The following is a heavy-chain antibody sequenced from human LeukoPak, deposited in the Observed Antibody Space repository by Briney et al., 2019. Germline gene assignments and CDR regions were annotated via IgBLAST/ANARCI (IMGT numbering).Heavy chain of an antibody. J-gene: IGHJ4*02. CDR3: ARGRYRSLWFGEGGED. Sequence: GGSLRLSCAASGFTFSSYWMSWVRQAPGKGLEWVANIKQDGSEKYYVDSVKGRFTISRDNAKNSLYLQMNSLRAEDTAVYYCARGRYRSLWFGEGGEDWGQGTLVTVSS. D-gene: IGHD3-10*01. V-gene: IGHV3-7*01. CDR1: GFTFSSYW. CDR2: IKQDGSEK.